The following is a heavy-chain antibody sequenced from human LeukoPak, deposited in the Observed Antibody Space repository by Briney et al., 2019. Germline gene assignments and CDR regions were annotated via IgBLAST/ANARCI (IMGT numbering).Heavy chain of an antibody. J-gene: IGHJ4*02. CDR3: AITSIQYSGGWLMRY. CDR1: GYTFTGYY. V-gene: IGHV1-2*06. D-gene: IGHD6-19*01. CDR2: INSISGGT. Sequence: ASVKVSYKASGYTFTGYYMQWVRQSPGQEVEGLGRINSISGGTNDARNFQGTVTMTRYTSLSTAYMELSRLRSDDTPVYYCAITSIQYSGGWLMRYWGQGTLVTVSS.